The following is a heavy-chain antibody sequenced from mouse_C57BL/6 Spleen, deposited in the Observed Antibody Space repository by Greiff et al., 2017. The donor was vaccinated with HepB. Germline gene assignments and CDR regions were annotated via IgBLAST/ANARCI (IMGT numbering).Heavy chain of an antibody. V-gene: IGHV1-26*01. CDR1: GYTFTDYY. J-gene: IGHJ2*01. Sequence: EVQLQQSGPELVKPGASVKISCKASGYTFTDYYMNWVKQSHGKSLEWIGNINPNHGGTSYTQKFKGQATLTVDKSSSTAYMELRSLTSEDSAVYYCASYGNYVGYFDYWGQGTTLTVSS. CDR3: ASYGNYVGYFDY. CDR2: INPNHGGT. D-gene: IGHD2-1*01.